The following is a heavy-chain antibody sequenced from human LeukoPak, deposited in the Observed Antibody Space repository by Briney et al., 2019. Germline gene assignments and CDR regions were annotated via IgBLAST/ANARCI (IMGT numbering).Heavy chain of an antibody. D-gene: IGHD5-18*01. CDR1: GYTFTGYY. CDR3: AREALGGYSYGLDY. J-gene: IGHJ4*02. V-gene: IGHV1-2*02. Sequence: GASVKVSCKASGYTFTGYYMHWVRQAPGQGLGWMGWINPNSGGTNYAQKFQGRVTMTRDTSISTAYMELSRLRSDDTAVYYCAREALGGYSYGLDYWGQGTLVTVSS. CDR2: INPNSGGT.